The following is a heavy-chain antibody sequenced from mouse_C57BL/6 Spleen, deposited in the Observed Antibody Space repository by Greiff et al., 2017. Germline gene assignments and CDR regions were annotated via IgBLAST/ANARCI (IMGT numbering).Heavy chain of an antibody. J-gene: IGHJ2*01. CDR2: ISGGGGNT. V-gene: IGHV5-9*04. CDR3: ATFITTVVTVDY. Sequence: VQLVESGGGLVKPGGSLKLSCAASGFTFSSYTMSWVRQTPEKRLEWVATISGGGGNTYYPDSVKGRFTISRDNAKTTLYLQMSSLRSEDTALYYCATFITTVVTVDYWGQGTTLTVSS. CDR1: GFTFSSYT. D-gene: IGHD1-1*01.